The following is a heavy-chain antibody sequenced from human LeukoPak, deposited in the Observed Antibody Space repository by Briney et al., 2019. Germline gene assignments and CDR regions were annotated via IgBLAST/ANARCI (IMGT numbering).Heavy chain of an antibody. V-gene: IGHV3-7*01. J-gene: IGHJ4*02. D-gene: IGHD3-22*01. CDR3: AREKGGYDSSGYYFYYFDY. CDR1: GFTFSSYW. CDR2: IKQDGSEK. Sequence: GGSLRLSCAASGFTFSSYWMSWVRQAPGKGLEWVANIKQDGSEKYYVDSVKGRFTISRDNAKTSLYLQMNSLRAEDTAVYYCAREKGGYDSSGYYFYYFDYWGQGTLVTVSS.